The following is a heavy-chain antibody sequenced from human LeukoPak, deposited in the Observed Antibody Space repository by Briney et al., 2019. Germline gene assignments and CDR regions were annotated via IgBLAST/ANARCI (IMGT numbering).Heavy chain of an antibody. V-gene: IGHV3-64D*06. CDR3: VTHYGSGSYYADWFDP. D-gene: IGHD3-10*01. Sequence: GGSLRLSCSASGFTFSSYAMHWVRQAPGKGLEYVSAISSNGGSTYYADSVKGRFTISRDNSKNTLYLQMSNLRAEDTAVYYCVTHYGSGSYYADWFDPWGQGTLVTVSS. CDR1: GFTFSSYA. CDR2: ISSNGGST. J-gene: IGHJ5*02.